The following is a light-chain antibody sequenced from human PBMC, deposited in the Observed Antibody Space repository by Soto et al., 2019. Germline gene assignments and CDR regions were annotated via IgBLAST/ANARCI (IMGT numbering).Light chain of an antibody. CDR2: CAS. V-gene: IGKV4-1*01. CDR3: QQYYGTPT. Sequence: DIVMTQSPDPLAVSLGERATINCKSSQSLLYSSNNKNYLAWYQQKPGQPPKLLIYCASTRESGVTDRFNGSGSGTDFTLTISSLQAEDVAVYYCQQYYGTPTFGGGTKVEIK. CDR1: QSLLYSSNNKNY. J-gene: IGKJ4*01.